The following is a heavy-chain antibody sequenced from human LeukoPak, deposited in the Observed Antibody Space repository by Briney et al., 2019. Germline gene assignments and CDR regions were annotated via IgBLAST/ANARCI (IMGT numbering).Heavy chain of an antibody. D-gene: IGHD1-26*01. CDR2: INPSSGST. V-gene: IGHV1-46*01. J-gene: IGHJ5*02. CDR1: GYTFTSYY. CDR3: ARDGSSQHTELHNWVGL. Sequence: ASVKVSCRASGYTFTSYYMHCVRQAPGQGLEWMGIINPSSGSTAYAQKFQGRVTMTRDTSTSTVYMELSSLTSEDTAVYYCARDGSSQHTELHNWVGLWGPGTLVTVSS.